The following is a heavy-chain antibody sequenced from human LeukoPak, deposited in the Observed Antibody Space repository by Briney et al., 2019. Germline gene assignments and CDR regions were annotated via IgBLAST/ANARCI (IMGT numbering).Heavy chain of an antibody. V-gene: IGHV1-46*01. CDR3: ARGITMVRGVPPPWFDP. CDR2: INPSGGST. Sequence: GASVKVSCKASGYTFTSYYMHWVRQAPGQGLEWMGIINPSGGSTSYAQKFQGRVTMTRDMSTSTVYMELSSLRSEDTAVYYCARGITMVRGVPPPWFDPWGQGTLVTVSS. J-gene: IGHJ5*02. D-gene: IGHD3-10*01. CDR1: GYTFTSYY.